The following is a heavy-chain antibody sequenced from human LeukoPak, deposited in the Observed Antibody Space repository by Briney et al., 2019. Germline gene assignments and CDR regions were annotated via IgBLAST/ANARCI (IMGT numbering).Heavy chain of an antibody. CDR1: GGSISSYD. D-gene: IGHD6-13*01. Sequence: SETLSLTCTVPGGSISSYDRSSIRQPPGKGLEWIGYIYYSGSTNYNPSLKSRVTISVDTSKNQSSLKLSSVTAADTAVYYCARQVKQQLVLYYYYYMDVWGKGTTVTVSS. J-gene: IGHJ6*03. CDR2: IYYSGST. V-gene: IGHV4-59*08. CDR3: ARQVKQQLVLYYYYYMDV.